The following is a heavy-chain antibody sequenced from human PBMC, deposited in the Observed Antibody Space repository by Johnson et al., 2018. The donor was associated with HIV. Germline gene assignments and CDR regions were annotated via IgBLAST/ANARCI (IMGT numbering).Heavy chain of an antibody. CDR3: ARDFAVRAFDI. J-gene: IGHJ3*02. V-gene: IGHV3-30*03. CDR1: GFTFSSYG. CDR2: ISSDGSNK. Sequence: QVQLVESGGGVVQPGRSLRLSCAASGFTFSSYGMHWVRQAPGKGLEWVAVISSDGSNKYYADSVKGRFTISRDNSKNTLYLQMNSLRAEDTAVYYCARDFAVRAFDIWGQGTMVTVSS. D-gene: IGHD4-17*01.